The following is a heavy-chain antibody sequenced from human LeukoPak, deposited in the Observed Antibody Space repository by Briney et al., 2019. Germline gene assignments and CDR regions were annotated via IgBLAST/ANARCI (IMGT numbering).Heavy chain of an antibody. Sequence: GGCLRLSCETSIFVFSEYYMHWVRLAPGKGLEWLAVITNDGGRQYYADSVKGRFTVSRDNSKSLLFLQMESLRPDDTGVYYCAKGRRTGFVDYWGQGALVTVSS. CDR1: IFVFSEYY. D-gene: IGHD1-1*01. CDR3: AKGRRTGFVDY. V-gene: IGHV3-30*18. J-gene: IGHJ4*02. CDR2: ITNDGGRQ.